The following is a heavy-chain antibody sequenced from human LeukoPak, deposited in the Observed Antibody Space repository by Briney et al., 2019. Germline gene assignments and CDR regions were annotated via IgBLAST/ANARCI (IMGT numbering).Heavy chain of an antibody. V-gene: IGHV1-8*01. Sequence: ASVKVSCKSSGYTFTSYDINWVRQATGQGLEWMGWMNPNSGNTGYAQKFQGRVTMTRNTSISTAYMELSSLRSEDTAVHYCARGFTAADARDPLNYYYYGMDVWGQGTTVTVSS. CDR2: MNPNSGNT. CDR3: ARGFTAADARDPLNYYYYGMDV. J-gene: IGHJ6*02. CDR1: GYTFTSYD. D-gene: IGHD6-13*01.